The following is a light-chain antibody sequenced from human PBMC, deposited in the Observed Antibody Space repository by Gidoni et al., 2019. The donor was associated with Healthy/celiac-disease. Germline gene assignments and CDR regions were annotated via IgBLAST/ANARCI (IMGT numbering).Light chain of an antibody. J-gene: IGLJ2*01. CDR2: DDS. Sequence: SYALTYPPSVSVATGQTARVPRCGTNMGSESVHWYRQKPGQAPVLVVYDDSDRPSGIPERFSGSNSGNTATLTISRVEAGDEADYYCQVWDCSSDPVVFGGGTKLTVL. V-gene: IGLV3-21*02. CDR3: QVWDCSSDPVV. CDR1: NMGSES.